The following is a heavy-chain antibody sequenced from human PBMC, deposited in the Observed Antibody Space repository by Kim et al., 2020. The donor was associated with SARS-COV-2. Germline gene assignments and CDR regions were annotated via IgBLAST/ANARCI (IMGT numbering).Heavy chain of an antibody. CDR2: DGSAK. CDR3: ATTGACSF. D-gene: IGHD7-27*01. V-gene: IGHV3-7*01. Sequence: DGSAKYYVDAVKGRFNISRDNAKNSLFLQRNSLRAEDTAIYYCATTGACSFWGQGALVTVSS. J-gene: IGHJ4*02.